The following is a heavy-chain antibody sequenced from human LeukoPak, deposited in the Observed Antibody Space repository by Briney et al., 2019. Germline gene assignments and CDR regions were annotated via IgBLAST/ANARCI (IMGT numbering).Heavy chain of an antibody. J-gene: IGHJ4*02. V-gene: IGHV4-30-4*08. D-gene: IGHD3-22*01. CDR2: INHSGST. Sequence: SQTLSLTCTVSGGSISSGDYYWSWIRQPPGKGLEWIGEINHSGSTNYNPSLKSRVTISVDTSKNQFSPKLSSVTAADTAVYYCARGYYYDSSGYYFGYWGQGTLVTVSS. CDR3: ARGYYYDSSGYYFGY. CDR1: GGSISSGDYY.